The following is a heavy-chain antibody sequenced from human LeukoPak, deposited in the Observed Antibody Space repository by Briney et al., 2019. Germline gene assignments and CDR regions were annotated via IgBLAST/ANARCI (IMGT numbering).Heavy chain of an antibody. Sequence: KPSETLSLTCAVSGGSISSSNWWSWVRQPPGKGLEWIGEIYHSGSTNYNPSLKSRVTISVDESKNQFSLKLSSVTAADTAVYYCARSPGYDILTGYYVPSYYYYGMDVWGQGTTVTVSS. CDR1: GGSISSSNW. D-gene: IGHD3-9*01. J-gene: IGHJ6*02. CDR2: IYHSGST. V-gene: IGHV4-4*02. CDR3: ARSPGYDILTGYYVPSYYYYGMDV.